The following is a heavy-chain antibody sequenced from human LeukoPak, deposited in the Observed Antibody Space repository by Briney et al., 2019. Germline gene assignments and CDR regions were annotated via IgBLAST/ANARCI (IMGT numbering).Heavy chain of an antibody. D-gene: IGHD2-15*01. CDR3: ARASWAYSPFDF. Sequence: KTSETLSLTCTVSGGSISSYYWSWIRQPPGKGLEWIGYIYYSGSTNYNPSLKSRVTISVDTSKNQFSLKLSSVTAADTAVYYCARASWAYSPFDFWGQGNLVTVSS. CDR2: IYYSGST. J-gene: IGHJ4*02. V-gene: IGHV4-59*01. CDR1: GGSISSYY.